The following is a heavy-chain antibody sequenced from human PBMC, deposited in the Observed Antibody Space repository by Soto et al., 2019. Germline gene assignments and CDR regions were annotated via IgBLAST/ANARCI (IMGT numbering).Heavy chain of an antibody. Sequence: ASVKVSCKASGYTFTGYYMHRVRQAPGQGLEWMGWINPNSGGTNYAQKFQGRVTMTRDTSISTAYMELSRLRSDDTAVYYCARVRSTYYDILTGYRYYYYGMDVWGQGTTVTVSS. V-gene: IGHV1-2*02. CDR1: GYTFTGYY. J-gene: IGHJ6*02. CDR2: INPNSGGT. D-gene: IGHD3-9*01. CDR3: ARVRSTYYDILTGYRYYYYGMDV.